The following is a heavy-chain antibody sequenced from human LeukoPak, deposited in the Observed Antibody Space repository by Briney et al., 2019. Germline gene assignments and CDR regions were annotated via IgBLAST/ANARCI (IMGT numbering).Heavy chain of an antibody. V-gene: IGHV4-59*01. CDR3: ARTTEGGYTYDYFYYYYMDV. CDR1: DGAIAGYS. CDR2: IYYSGST. Sequence: SSETLSLTCTVSDGAIAGYSWSWIRQPPGKGLEWIGYIYYSGSTNYNPSLKSRVTISVDTSKNHFSLKLSSVTAADTAVYYCARTTEGGYTYDYFYYYYMDVWGKGTTVTISS. J-gene: IGHJ6*03. D-gene: IGHD5-18*01.